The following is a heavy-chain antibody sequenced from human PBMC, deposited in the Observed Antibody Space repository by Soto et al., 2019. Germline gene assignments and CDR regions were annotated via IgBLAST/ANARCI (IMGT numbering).Heavy chain of an antibody. CDR3: ARGSSSFPWYYYYGMDV. J-gene: IGHJ6*02. CDR1: GGSLSSIRYY. V-gene: IGHV4-39*01. CDR2: FYYSGST. D-gene: IGHD6-13*01. Sequence: TLFLTCHVSGGSLSSIRYYLGLVPQPPGEGLGWVGGFYYSGSTYYNPSLKSRVAISVDTSKSQFSLKLSSVTAADTAVYYCARGSSSFPWYYYYGMDVWGQGTTVTVSS.